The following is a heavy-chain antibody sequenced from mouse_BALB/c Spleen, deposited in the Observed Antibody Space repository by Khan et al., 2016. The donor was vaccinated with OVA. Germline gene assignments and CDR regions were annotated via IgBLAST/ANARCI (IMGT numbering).Heavy chain of an antibody. CDR1: GYTFTSYW. CDR2: IDPSTYYT. D-gene: IGHD1-1*01. V-gene: IGHV1-7*01. CDR3: VNHGSSSAWFTY. J-gene: IGHJ3*01. Sequence: QVQLKESGAELAKPGASVKMSCKASGYTFTSYWMHWVKPRPGPGLEWIGYIDPSTYYTEYNPKFRDKATLTVDKSSTTVYMQLTSLTSEDSAVYYCVNHGSSSAWFTYWGQGTLVTVSA.